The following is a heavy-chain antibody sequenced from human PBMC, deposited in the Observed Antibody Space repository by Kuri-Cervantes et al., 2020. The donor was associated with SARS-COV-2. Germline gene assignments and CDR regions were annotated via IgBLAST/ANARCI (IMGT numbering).Heavy chain of an antibody. V-gene: IGHV1-18*01. Sequence: ASVKVSCKASGYTFTSYGISWVRQAPGQGLEWMGWISAYSGNTNYAQKLQGRVTMTTDTSTSTAYMELRSLRSDDTAVYYCARYKASDILTGYYWGFDYWGQGTLVTVSS. CDR1: GYTFTSYG. CDR2: ISAYSGNT. CDR3: ARYKASDILTGYYWGFDY. J-gene: IGHJ4*02. D-gene: IGHD3-9*01.